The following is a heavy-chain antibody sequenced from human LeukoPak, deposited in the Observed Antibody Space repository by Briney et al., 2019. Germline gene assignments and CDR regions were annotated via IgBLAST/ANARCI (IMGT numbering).Heavy chain of an antibody. Sequence: GGSLRLSCAASGFTFSSYGMSWVRQAPGKGLEWVTIISFDGSNKYYADSVKGRFTISRDNSKNTLYLQMNSLRVEDTAVYYCAKSWNYYDSSGDDALDIWGQGTMVTVSS. CDR2: ISFDGSNK. V-gene: IGHV3-30*18. D-gene: IGHD3-22*01. CDR1: GFTFSSYG. CDR3: AKSWNYYDSSGDDALDI. J-gene: IGHJ3*02.